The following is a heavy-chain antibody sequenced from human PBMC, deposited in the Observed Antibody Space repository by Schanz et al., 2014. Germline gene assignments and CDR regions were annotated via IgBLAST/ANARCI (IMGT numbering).Heavy chain of an antibody. CDR1: GFSFNNYG. J-gene: IGHJ4*02. CDR2: INSRNEV. Sequence: DVQLVESGGTLVRPGGSLRLSCAASGFSFNNYGLNWVRQAPGKGLEWVSVINSRNEVFSIDSVRGRFTIFRDNPKKSAYLQMNSLRADDTAVYYCSRGIVGGLDCWGQGTLVTVSS. V-gene: IGHV3-21*01. CDR3: SRGIVGGLDC. D-gene: IGHD3-16*01.